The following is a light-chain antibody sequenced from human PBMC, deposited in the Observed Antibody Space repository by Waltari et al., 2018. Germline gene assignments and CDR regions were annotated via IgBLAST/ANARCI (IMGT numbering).Light chain of an antibody. Sequence: QSALTQPPSASGSPGQSVTIPCTGTSSDVGGYNYVSWYQQHPGKAPKLVVYEVSNRPSGVPDRFSGSKSGNTASLTVSGLQAEDEADYYCSSYAGSYSYVFGTGTKVTVL. V-gene: IGLV2-8*01. CDR3: SSYAGSYSYV. CDR1: SSDVGGYNY. CDR2: EVS. J-gene: IGLJ1*01.